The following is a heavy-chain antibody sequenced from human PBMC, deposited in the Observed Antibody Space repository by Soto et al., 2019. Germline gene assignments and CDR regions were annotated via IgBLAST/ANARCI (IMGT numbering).Heavy chain of an antibody. CDR2: FDPEDGET. Sequence: ASVKVSCKASGGTFSSYAISWVLQAPGKGLEWMGGFDPEDGETIYAQKFQGRVTMTEDTSTDTAYMELSSLRSEDTAVYYCATDRRGSGYPYWGQGTLVTVSS. CDR1: GGTFSSYA. J-gene: IGHJ4*02. V-gene: IGHV1-24*01. D-gene: IGHD3-22*01. CDR3: ATDRRGSGYPY.